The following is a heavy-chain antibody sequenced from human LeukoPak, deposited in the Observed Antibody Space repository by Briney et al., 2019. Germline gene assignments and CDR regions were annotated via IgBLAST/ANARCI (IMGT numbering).Heavy chain of an antibody. CDR2: INADGTIT. J-gene: IGHJ4*02. V-gene: IGHV3-74*01. CDR1: GFTFSSYD. D-gene: IGHD2-21*02. Sequence: GGSLRLSCAASGFTFSSYDMSWVRQAPGERLVWVSLINADGTITKYADSVKGRFTISRDNAKSTVYLQMNGLRVEDTAMYYCVRLAVTDTNYWGQGSLVTVSS. CDR3: VRLAVTDTNY.